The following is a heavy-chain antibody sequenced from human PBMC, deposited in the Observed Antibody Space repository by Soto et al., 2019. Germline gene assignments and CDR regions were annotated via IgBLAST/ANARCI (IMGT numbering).Heavy chain of an antibody. J-gene: IGHJ6*02. Sequence: SETLSLTCGVSGDSISSSKWWTWVRQTPGNGLEWIGKIDHNGVANYNPSLEGRVTISKDISKNQISLKVTSVTAADSAVYYCARMNRDYYYYGMDVWGQGATVTVS. CDR2: IDHNGVA. CDR1: GDSISSSKW. V-gene: IGHV4-4*02. CDR3: ARMNRDYYYYGMDV.